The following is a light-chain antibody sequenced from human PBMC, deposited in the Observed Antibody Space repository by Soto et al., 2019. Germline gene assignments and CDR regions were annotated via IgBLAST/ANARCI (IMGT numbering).Light chain of an antibody. CDR2: DVS. J-gene: IGKJ1*01. V-gene: IGKV1-5*01. Sequence: DIQITQSPSALSASVGDRATITCRASQSISSWLAWYQQKPGKAPKLLIYDVSALKRGVPPRFSGSGSGTEFTLTISSPQPDDFATYYCQHYDSFSVTFGQGTKVDIK. CDR1: QSISSW. CDR3: QHYDSFSVT.